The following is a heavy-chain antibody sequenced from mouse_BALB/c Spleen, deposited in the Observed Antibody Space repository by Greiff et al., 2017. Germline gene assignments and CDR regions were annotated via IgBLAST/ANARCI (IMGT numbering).Heavy chain of an antibody. CDR3: ARDDGYGMGFAY. J-gene: IGHJ3*01. CDR2: ISSGGSYT. CDR1: GFTFSSYA. Sequence: EVKLVESGGGLVKPGGSLKLSCAASGFTFSSYAMSWVRQSPEKRLEWVAEISSGGSYTYYPDTVTGRFTISRDNAKNTLYLEMSSLRSEDTAMYYCARDDGYGMGFAYWGQGTLVTVSA. D-gene: IGHD2-3*01. V-gene: IGHV5-9-4*01.